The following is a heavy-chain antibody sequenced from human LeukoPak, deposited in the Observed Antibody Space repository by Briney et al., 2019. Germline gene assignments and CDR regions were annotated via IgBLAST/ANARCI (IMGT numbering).Heavy chain of an antibody. J-gene: IGHJ4*02. CDR1: GFTFSRYG. V-gene: IGHV3-30*02. D-gene: IGHD2-2*01. CDR2: IRYDGSNK. CDR3: AKDSSTSCHD. Sequence: GGSLRLSCAASGFTFSRYGMSWVCQAPGKGLEWVAFIRYDGSNKYYADSVKGRFTISRDNSKNTLYLQMNSLRAEDTAVYYCAKDSSTSCHDWGQGTLVTVSS.